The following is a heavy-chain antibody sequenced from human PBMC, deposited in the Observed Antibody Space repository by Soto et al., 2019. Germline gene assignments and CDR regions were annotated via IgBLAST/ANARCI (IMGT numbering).Heavy chain of an antibody. J-gene: IGHJ6*02. CDR1: GGSISSSSYY. D-gene: IGHD1-1*01. CDR3: ARLNWPDYYGMDV. Sequence: QLQLQESGPGLVKPSETLSLTCTVSGGSISSSSYYWGWIRQPPGKGLEWIGSIYYSGSTYYNPSLKSRVTLSVDTSKNQFSLKLSSVTAADTAVYYCARLNWPDYYGMDVWGQGTTVTVSS. V-gene: IGHV4-39*01. CDR2: IYYSGST.